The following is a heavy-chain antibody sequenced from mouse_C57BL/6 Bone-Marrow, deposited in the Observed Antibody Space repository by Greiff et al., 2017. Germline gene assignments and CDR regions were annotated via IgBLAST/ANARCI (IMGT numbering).Heavy chain of an antibody. D-gene: IGHD1-1*01. J-gene: IGHJ1*03. V-gene: IGHV1-85*01. CDR2: IYPRDGST. Sequence: QVQLQQSGPELVKPGASVKLSCKASGYTFTSYDINWVKQRPGQGLEWIGWIYPRDGSTKYTEKFKGKAILTVDTSSSTAYMELHSLTSEDSAVLFCARDYGSSYWYFDVWGTGTTVTVSS. CDR3: ARDYGSSYWYFDV. CDR1: GYTFTSYD.